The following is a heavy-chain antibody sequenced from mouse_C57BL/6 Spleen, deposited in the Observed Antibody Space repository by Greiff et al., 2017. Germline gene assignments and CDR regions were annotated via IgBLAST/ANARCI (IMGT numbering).Heavy chain of an antibody. CDR2: INPNNGGT. D-gene: IGHD2-3*01. Sequence: EVQLVESGPELVKPGASVKMSCKASGYTFPDYNIHWVKQSHGKSLEWIGYINPNNGGTSYNQKFQGKATLTVNKYSRTAYMALRSLTSEDSAVYYCARGYDDDLYYFDYWGQGTTLTVSS. CDR1: GYTFPDYN. J-gene: IGHJ2*01. CDR3: ARGYDDDLYYFDY. V-gene: IGHV1-22*01.